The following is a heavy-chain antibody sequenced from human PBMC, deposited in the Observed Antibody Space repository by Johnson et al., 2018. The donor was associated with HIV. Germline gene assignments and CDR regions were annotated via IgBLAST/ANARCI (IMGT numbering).Heavy chain of an antibody. J-gene: IGHJ3*02. CDR3: AKDYYGSGSKHDAFDI. CDR1: GFTFSSYG. D-gene: IGHD3-10*01. V-gene: IGHV3-30*02. CDR2: IRYDGSNK. Sequence: HVQLVESGGGVVQPGGSLRLSCAASGFTFSSYGMHWVRQAPGKGLEWVAFIRYDGSNKYYADSVKGRFTISRDNSKNTLYLQMNSLRAEETAVYYCAKDYYGSGSKHDAFDIWGQGTMVTVSS.